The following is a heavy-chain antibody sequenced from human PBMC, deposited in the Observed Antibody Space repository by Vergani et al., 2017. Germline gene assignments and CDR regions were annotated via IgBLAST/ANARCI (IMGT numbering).Heavy chain of an antibody. D-gene: IGHD2-15*01. CDR1: GFMFSNYW. V-gene: IGHV3-21*01. CDR2: ISSSSSYI. J-gene: IGHJ4*02. Sequence: EVQLVESGGGLVQPGGSLRLSCAASGFMFSNYWMNWVRQAPGKGLEWVSSISSSSSYIYYADSVKGRFTISRDNAKNSLYLQMNSLRAEDTAVYYCARGLGYCSGGSCYPTDYWGQGTLVTVSS. CDR3: ARGLGYCSGGSCYPTDY.